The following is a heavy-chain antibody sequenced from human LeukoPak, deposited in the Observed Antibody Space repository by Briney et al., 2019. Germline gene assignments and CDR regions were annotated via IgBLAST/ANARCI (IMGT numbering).Heavy chain of an antibody. CDR3: ARDSMVRGVIPYN. D-gene: IGHD3-10*01. J-gene: IGHJ4*02. CDR1: GGSISSGSYY. V-gene: IGHV4-61*02. CDR2: IYTSGST. Sequence: SETLPLTCTVSGGSISSGSYYWSWIRQPAGKGLEWIGRIYTSGSTNYNPSLESRVTISVDMSKNQFSLKLSSVTAADTAVYYCARDSMVRGVIPYNWGQGTLVTVSS.